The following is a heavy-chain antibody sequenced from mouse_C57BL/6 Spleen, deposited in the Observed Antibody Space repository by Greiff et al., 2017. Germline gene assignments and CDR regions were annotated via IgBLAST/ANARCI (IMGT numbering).Heavy chain of an antibody. J-gene: IGHJ1*03. D-gene: IGHD4-1*01. CDR2: IHPNSGST. Sequence: QVQLQQSGAELVKPGASVKLSCKASGYTFTSYWMHWVKQRPGQGLEWIGMIHPNSGSTNYNEKFKSKATLTVDKSSSTAYMHLSSLTSEDSAVYYCATGAGTRLGWYFDVWGTGTTGTVSS. CDR3: ATGAGTRLGWYFDV. V-gene: IGHV1-64*01. CDR1: GYTFTSYW.